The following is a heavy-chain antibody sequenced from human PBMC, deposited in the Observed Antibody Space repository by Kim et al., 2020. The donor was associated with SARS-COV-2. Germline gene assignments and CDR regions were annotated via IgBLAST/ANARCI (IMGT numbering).Heavy chain of an antibody. Sequence: GGSLRLSCAASGFTFSSYWMHWVRQAPGKGLVLVSRINSDGSSPSYADSVKRRFTISRDNAKNTLYLQMNSLRDEDTDVYYCARDSPPGYYDFWSGPLGRHYDYDGREVGGQGTTVSVSS. CDR1: GFTFSSYW. CDR2: INSDGSSP. J-gene: IGHJ6*01. D-gene: IGHD3-3*01. CDR3: ARDSPPGYYDFWSGPLGRHYDYDGREV. V-gene: IGHV3-74*01.